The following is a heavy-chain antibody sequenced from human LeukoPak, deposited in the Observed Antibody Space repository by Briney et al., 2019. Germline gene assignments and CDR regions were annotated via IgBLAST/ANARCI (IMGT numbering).Heavy chain of an antibody. Sequence: PGGSLRLSCAASGFTFSSYWMHWARQAPGKGLVWVSRINSDGSSTSYADSVKGRFTISRDNAKNTLYLQMNSLRAEDTAVYYCARAKRTVTSGGIFYGMDVWGQGTTVTVSS. V-gene: IGHV3-74*01. D-gene: IGHD4-17*01. CDR2: INSDGSST. CDR1: GFTFSSYW. CDR3: ARAKRTVTSGGIFYGMDV. J-gene: IGHJ6*02.